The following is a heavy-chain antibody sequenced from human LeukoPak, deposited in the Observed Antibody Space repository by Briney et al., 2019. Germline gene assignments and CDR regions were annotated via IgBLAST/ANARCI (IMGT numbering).Heavy chain of an antibody. CDR2: ITWDGDST. J-gene: IGHJ5*02. CDR3: AKGTSSWHEFDP. Sequence: GGSLRLSCAASGFTFDDYAMHWVRQAPGKGLEWVSLITWDGDSTYYADSVKGRFTISRDNSKNYLYPQMNSLRAEDTALYYCAKGTSSWHEFDPWGQGTLVTVSS. D-gene: IGHD6-13*01. CDR1: GFTFDDYA. V-gene: IGHV3-43D*03.